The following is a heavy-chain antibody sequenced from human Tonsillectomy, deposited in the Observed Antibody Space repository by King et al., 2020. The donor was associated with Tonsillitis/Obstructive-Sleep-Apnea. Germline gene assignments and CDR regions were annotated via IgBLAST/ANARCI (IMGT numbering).Heavy chain of an antibody. CDR3: AKDLIRGLAPRAYYFDY. V-gene: IGHV3-30*18. D-gene: IGHD3-3*02. CDR2: ISYDGSNK. CDR1: GFTFSSYG. Sequence: QLVQSGGGVVQPGRSLRLSCAASGFTFSSYGMHWVRQAPGKGLEWVAVISYDGSNKYYADSVKGRFTISRDNSKNTLYLQMNSLRAEDTAVYYCAKDLIRGLAPRAYYFDYWGQGTLVTVSS. J-gene: IGHJ4*02.